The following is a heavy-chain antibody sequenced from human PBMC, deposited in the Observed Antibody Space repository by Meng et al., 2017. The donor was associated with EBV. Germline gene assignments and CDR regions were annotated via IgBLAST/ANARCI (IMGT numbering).Heavy chain of an antibody. J-gene: IGHJ4*02. CDR2: IYWDDAK. CDR3: AHSKYYSDSGGYWDYFDD. V-gene: IGHV2-5*02. Sequence: QITLEESGPTLVKPTQTLLLTFTFSGISLTTSGVGVGWIRQPPGKALEWLAVIYWDDAKRYSPSLKNRLTITKDTSKNQVVLTMTNMDPVDTATYFCAHSKYYSDSGGYWDYFDDWGQGTLVTVSS. CDR1: GISLTTSGVG. D-gene: IGHD3-10*01.